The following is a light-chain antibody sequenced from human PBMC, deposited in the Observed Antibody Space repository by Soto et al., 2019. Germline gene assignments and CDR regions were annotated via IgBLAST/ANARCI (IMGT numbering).Light chain of an antibody. CDR2: RNN. CDR3: AAWDDSLLDVV. J-gene: IGLJ2*01. Sequence: QSVLTQPPSASGTHGQRVTISCSGSSSNIGSNYVYWYQQLPGTAPKLLIYRNNQRPSGVPDRFSGSKSGTSASLAISGLRSEDEADYYCAAWDDSLLDVVFGGGTKLTVL. V-gene: IGLV1-47*01. CDR1: SSNIGSNY.